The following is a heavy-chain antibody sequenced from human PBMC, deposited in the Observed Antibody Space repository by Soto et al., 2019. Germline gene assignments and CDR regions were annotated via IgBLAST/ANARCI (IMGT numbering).Heavy chain of an antibody. V-gene: IGHV3-23*01. CDR1: GFSLSTYD. CDR3: AREAPVAGTNYFDL. D-gene: IGHD6-19*01. Sequence: GGSLRLSCAASGFSLSTYDMIWVRQAPGKGLEWVSDSRGDGDSTYYADSVKGRFTISRDKANNTVSLQMNSLRGEDTAVYYCAREAPVAGTNYFDLWGQGTLVTVAS. J-gene: IGHJ4*02. CDR2: SRGDGDST.